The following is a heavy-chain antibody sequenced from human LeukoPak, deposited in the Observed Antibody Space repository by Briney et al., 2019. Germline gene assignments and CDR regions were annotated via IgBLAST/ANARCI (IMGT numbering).Heavy chain of an antibody. D-gene: IGHD1-26*01. V-gene: IGHV4-38-2*02. CDR1: GYSTGSDFY. CDR3: AREPGWGHNYYYMDV. CDR2: VSHNTGA. Sequence: KPSETLSLTCAVSGYSTGSDFYWGWIRQTPGKGLEWLGSVSHNTGASYNPSSKSRVTISLDTSKNHFSLTLTSVTAADTAVYFCAREPGWGHNYYYMDVWGKGTTVAVSS. J-gene: IGHJ6*03.